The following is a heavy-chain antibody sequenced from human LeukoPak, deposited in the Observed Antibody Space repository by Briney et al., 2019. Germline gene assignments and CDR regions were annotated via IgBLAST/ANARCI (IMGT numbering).Heavy chain of an antibody. D-gene: IGHD5-12*01. CDR2: IHYSGST. J-gene: IGHJ4*02. Sequence: PSETLSLTCTVSGGSISSYYWSWIRQPPGKGLKWIGYIHYSGSTNYNPSLKSRVTISVDTSKNQFSLRLSSVTAADTAVYYCARVSGYDWESFYDYWGQGTLVTVSS. CDR1: GGSISSYY. V-gene: IGHV4-59*01. CDR3: ARVSGYDWESFYDY.